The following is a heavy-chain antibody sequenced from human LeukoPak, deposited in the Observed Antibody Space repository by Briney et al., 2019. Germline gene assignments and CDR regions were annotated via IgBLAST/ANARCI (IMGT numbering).Heavy chain of an antibody. V-gene: IGHV1-69*04. J-gene: IGHJ4*02. D-gene: IGHD3-22*01. CDR3: ARDLYYDSSGYFSGNFDY. Sequence: ASVKVSCKASGGTFSSYAISWVRQAPGQGLEWMGRIIPILGIANYAQKFQGRVTITADKSTSTAYMELSSLRSEDTAVYYCARDLYYDSSGYFSGNFDYWGQGTLVTVSP. CDR2: IIPILGIA. CDR1: GGTFSSYA.